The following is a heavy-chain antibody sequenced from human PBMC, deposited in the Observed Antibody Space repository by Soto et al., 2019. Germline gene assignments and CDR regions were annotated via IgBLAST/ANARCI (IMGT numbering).Heavy chain of an antibody. Sequence: QVQLVQSGAEVKKPGSSVKVSCKASGGTFSSYAISWVRQAPGQGLEWMVGIIPIFGTANYAQKFQGRVTINADESTSTAYMELSSLRSEDTAVYYCARKAQEETLFGVVKFGFDWFDPWGQGTLVTVSS. D-gene: IGHD3-3*01. CDR1: GGTFSSYA. CDR3: ARKAQEETLFGVVKFGFDWFDP. V-gene: IGHV1-69*01. J-gene: IGHJ5*02. CDR2: IIPIFGTA.